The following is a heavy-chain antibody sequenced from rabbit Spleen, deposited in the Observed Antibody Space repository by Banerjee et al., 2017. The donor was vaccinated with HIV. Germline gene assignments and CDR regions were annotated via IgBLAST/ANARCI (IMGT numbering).Heavy chain of an antibody. D-gene: IGHD7-1*01. CDR2: INAVTGKA. CDR1: GFSFSNKAV. CDR3: VRDGDGTNVFWYFNF. Sequence: QEQLVESGGGLVKPEGSLKLSCTASGFSFSNKAVMCWVRQAPGKGLEWIACINAVTGKAVYASWAKGRFTISKTSPTTVTLQMTSLTAADTATYFCVRDGDGTNVFWYFNFWGPGTLVTVS. J-gene: IGHJ4*01. V-gene: IGHV1S45*01.